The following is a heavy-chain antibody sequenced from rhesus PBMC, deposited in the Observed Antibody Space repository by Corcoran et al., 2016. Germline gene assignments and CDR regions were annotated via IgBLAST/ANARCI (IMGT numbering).Heavy chain of an antibody. V-gene: IGHV3S5*01. CDR2: INSGGGST. CDR1: GFTFSSYG. J-gene: IGHJ4*01. Sequence: EVQLVETGGGLVQPGGSLKLSCAASGFTFSSYGMSWVRQAPGKGLEWVSAINSGGGSTYYADSVQGRFTNSRDNSKNTLSLQMNSLRAEDTAVYYCAKARYYSSWSLVYWGQGVLVTVSS. CDR3: AKARYYSSWSLVY. D-gene: IGHD6-13*01.